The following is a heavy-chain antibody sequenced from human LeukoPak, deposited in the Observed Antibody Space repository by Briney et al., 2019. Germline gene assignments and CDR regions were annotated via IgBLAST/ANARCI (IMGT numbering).Heavy chain of an antibody. D-gene: IGHD3-3*01. V-gene: IGHV4-34*01. Sequence: SETLSLTCAVYGGSFSGYYWSWIRQPPGKGLEWIGEINHSGSTNYNPSLKSRVTISLDTSKNQFSLKLSSVTAAGTAVYYCASLPCKRFLATRGCWFDPWGQGTLVTVSS. CDR1: GGSFSGYY. CDR2: INHSGST. CDR3: ASLPCKRFLATRGCWFDP. J-gene: IGHJ5*02.